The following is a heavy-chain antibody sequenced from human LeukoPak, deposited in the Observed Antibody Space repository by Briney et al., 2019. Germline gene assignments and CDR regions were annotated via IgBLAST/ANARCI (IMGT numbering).Heavy chain of an antibody. CDR2: IYYSGST. Sequence: SETLSLTCTVSGGSISSYYWSWIRQPPGKGLEWIGYIYYSGSTNYNPSLKSRVTISVDTSKNQFSLKLSSVTAADTAVYYCAKGFWWELQERADAFDIWGQGTMVTVSS. CDR1: GGSISSYY. V-gene: IGHV4-59*01. J-gene: IGHJ3*02. CDR3: AKGFWWELQERADAFDI. D-gene: IGHD1-26*01.